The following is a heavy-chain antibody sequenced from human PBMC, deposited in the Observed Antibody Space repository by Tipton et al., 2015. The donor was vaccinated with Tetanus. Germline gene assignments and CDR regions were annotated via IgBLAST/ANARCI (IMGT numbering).Heavy chain of an antibody. Sequence: QLVQSGGEVKKPGESLKISCKGSGYIFNNYWIGWVRQMPGKGLEWMGIIYPGDSDTRYGPSFQGQVTISVDKSISTAYLQWSSLKASDTSMFYCARAHCSDGVCNFDYWGQGALVTVAS. D-gene: IGHD2-8*01. CDR3: ARAHCSDGVCNFDY. J-gene: IGHJ4*02. CDR2: IYPGDSDT. CDR1: GYIFNNYW. V-gene: IGHV5-51*01.